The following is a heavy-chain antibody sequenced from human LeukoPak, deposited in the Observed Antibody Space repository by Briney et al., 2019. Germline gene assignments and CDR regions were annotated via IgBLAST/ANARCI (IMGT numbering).Heavy chain of an antibody. CDR1: GYAFTGFY. CDR2: INPDSGHT. Sequence: GASVRVSCKASGYAFTGFYMHWVRQAPGQGLEWMGWINPDSGHTYYAQRHQGRVTLTRDKSIRTVYMELTSLRSDDTAFYYCARERGPYYYGSGPADSWGQGTLVAVSS. D-gene: IGHD3-10*01. CDR3: ARERGPYYYGSGPADS. V-gene: IGHV1-2*02. J-gene: IGHJ5*01.